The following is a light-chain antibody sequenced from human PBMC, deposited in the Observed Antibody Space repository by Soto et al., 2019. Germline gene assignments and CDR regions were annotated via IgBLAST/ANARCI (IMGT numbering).Light chain of an antibody. CDR2: GAS. CDR3: QQYDTSPLT. V-gene: IGKV3-20*01. CDR1: QSVTSSY. J-gene: IGKJ4*01. Sequence: EIVLTQSPGTLSLSPGETATLSCRASQSVTSSYLAWYQQKPGQAPRLLIYGASSRATGIPDRFSGSESGTDFTLTISRLEPEDFAVYYCQQYDTSPLTFGGGTRVDIK.